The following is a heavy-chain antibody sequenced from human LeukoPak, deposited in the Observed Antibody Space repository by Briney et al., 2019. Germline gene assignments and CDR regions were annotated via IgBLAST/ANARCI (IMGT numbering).Heavy chain of an antibody. V-gene: IGHV3-53*01. CDR1: GFTVSSNY. Sequence: GGSLRLSCAASGFTVSSNYMSWVRQAPGKGLEWVSVIYSGGSTYYADSVKGRFTISRDNSKNTLYLQMNSLRAEDTAVYYCARNYSDYEVLGYWGQGTLVTVSS. D-gene: IGHD4-11*01. CDR2: IYSGGST. CDR3: ARNYSDYEVLGY. J-gene: IGHJ4*02.